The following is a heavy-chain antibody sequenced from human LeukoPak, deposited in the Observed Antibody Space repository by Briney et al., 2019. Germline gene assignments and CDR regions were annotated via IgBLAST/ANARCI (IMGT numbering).Heavy chain of an antibody. D-gene: IGHD1/OR15-1a*01. J-gene: IGHJ4*02. V-gene: IGHV3-48*01. CDR3: ATALRGALNN. CDR2: ISSSSSTI. Sequence: PGGSLRLSCAASGFTFSSYSMNWVRQAPGKGLEWVSYISSSSSTIYYADSVKGRFTISRDSSKNTLYLQMNSLRAEDTAVYYCATALRGALNNWGQGTLVTVSS. CDR1: GFTFSSYS.